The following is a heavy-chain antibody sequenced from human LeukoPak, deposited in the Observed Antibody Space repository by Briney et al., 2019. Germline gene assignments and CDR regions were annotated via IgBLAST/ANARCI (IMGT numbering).Heavy chain of an antibody. D-gene: IGHD3-10*01. V-gene: IGHV4-61*08. CDR2: IYYSGST. J-gene: IGHJ4*02. Sequence: SQTLSLTCTVSGGSISSGGYYWSWIRQPPGKGLEWIGYIYYSGSTNYNPSLKSRVTISVDTSKNQFSLKLSSVTAADTAVYYCASDYYGSGSYYLWGQGTLVTVSS. CDR1: GGSISSGGYY. CDR3: ASDYYGSGSYYL.